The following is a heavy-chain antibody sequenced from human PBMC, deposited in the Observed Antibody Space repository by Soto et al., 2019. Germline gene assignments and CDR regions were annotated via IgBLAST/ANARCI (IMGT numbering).Heavy chain of an antibody. V-gene: IGHV3-72*01. CDR3: SRGYCTSHSCHRAHYGLDV. J-gene: IGHJ6*02. CDR2: TASKDESYTT. CDR1: GFTFSDHY. D-gene: IGHD2-2*01. Sequence: EVQLVESGGGLVQPGGSLRLSCAASGFTFSDHYMDWVRQAPGKGLEWVGRTASKDESYTTGYAASVKGRFTVSRDDSKSTLFLQMNSLRTEDRAVYYCSRGYCTSHSCHRAHYGLDVWGQGTTVTVSS.